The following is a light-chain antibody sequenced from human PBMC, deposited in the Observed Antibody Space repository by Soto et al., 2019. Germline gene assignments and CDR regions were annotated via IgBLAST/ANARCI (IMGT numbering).Light chain of an antibody. CDR1: SSNVGNYKY. J-gene: IGLJ1*01. V-gene: IGLV2-14*01. CDR2: EVS. CDR3: FSYTSSGTYV. Sequence: QSALTQPASVSGSPGQTITISCTGTSSNVGNYKYVSWYQQHPGTSPKLMIYEVSNRPSGVSNLFSGSKSANTASLTISGLQDDDDTDYYCFSYTSSGTYVFGTGTKLTVL.